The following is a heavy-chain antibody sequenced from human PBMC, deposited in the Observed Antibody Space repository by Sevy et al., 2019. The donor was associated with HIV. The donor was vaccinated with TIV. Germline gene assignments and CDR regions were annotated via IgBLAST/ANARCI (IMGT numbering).Heavy chain of an antibody. J-gene: IGHJ4*02. CDR2: ISWNRGAI. D-gene: IGHD3-10*01. CDR1: GFSFDDYA. V-gene: IGHV3-9*01. CDR3: VREVGGSGSK. Sequence: GGSLRLSCAASGFSFDDYAMHWVRQPPGKGLEWVSGISWNRGAIGYADSVRGRFTISRDNAKNSVWLEMNSLRVEDTAMYYCVREVGGSGSKWGQGTLVTVSS.